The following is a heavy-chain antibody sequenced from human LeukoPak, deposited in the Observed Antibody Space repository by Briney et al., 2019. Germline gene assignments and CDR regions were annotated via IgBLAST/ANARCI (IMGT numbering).Heavy chain of an antibody. CDR1: GFTFDDYV. CDR3: AKDMTAVAIGGMAV. J-gene: IGHJ6*02. V-gene: IGHV3-9*01. CDR2: ISWNSGSI. D-gene: IGHD6-19*01. Sequence: SLRLSCAGSGFTFDDYVMHWVRQARGKGLEGVSGISWNSGSIGYAGSVKGRFTISRDNAKKPLYLQMNSLRVEDTALYYCAKDMTAVAIGGMAVWGQGSTVTVSS.